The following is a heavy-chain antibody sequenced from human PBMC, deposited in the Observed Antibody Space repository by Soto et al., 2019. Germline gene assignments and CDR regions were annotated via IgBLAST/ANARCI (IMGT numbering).Heavy chain of an antibody. CDR1: GFTFNTAW. Sequence: PGGSLRLSCAASGFTFNTAWLTWVRQAPGKGLEWVGRIKGKPDGGATDYAALVEGRFMISRGDSQNTVFLQMNSLKTDDTAVYYCTAGSPFNYWGPGTLVTVSS. CDR3: TAGSPFNY. J-gene: IGHJ4*02. CDR2: IKGKPDGGAT. V-gene: IGHV3-15*01.